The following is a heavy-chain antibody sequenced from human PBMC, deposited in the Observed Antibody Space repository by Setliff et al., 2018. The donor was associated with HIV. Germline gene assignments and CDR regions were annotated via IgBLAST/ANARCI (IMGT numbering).Heavy chain of an antibody. CDR1: GGPLNSRNW. J-gene: IGHJ4*02. CDR2: VFHSGSA. Sequence: PSETLSLTCAVSGGPLNSRNWWSWVRQPPGKGLEWIGEVFHSGSANSNASLRSRVMISVDTSKNQFSLKLNSVTAADTAVYYCAAASSWDPLLDYWGQGTLVTVSS. V-gene: IGHV4-4*02. D-gene: IGHD6-13*01. CDR3: AAASSWDPLLDY.